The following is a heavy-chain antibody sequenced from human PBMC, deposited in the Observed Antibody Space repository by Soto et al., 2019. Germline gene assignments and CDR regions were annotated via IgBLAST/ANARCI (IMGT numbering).Heavy chain of an antibody. CDR2: ISSSGSTI. D-gene: IGHD3-3*01. Sequence: GGSLRLSCAASGFTFSDYYMSWIRQAPGKGLEWVSYISSSGSTIYYADSGKGRFTISRDNAKNSLYLQMNSLRAEDTAVYYCARGGGLSDFWSGYYYAPMTFDIWGQGTMVTVSS. V-gene: IGHV3-11*01. CDR1: GFTFSDYY. CDR3: ARGGGLSDFWSGYYYAPMTFDI. J-gene: IGHJ3*02.